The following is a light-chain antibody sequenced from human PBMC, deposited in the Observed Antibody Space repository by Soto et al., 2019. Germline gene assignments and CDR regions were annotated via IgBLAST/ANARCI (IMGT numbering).Light chain of an antibody. V-gene: IGKV1-39*01. CDR3: QQSSNSPYT. CDR2: AAS. Sequence: DIEMTQSPSSLSASVGDRVTITCRASQTSSSYLNWYQQSRGNAPTLLIYAASSLQSGGPSRFSGSGSGTDSTLNISSLQPDDFATYYCQQSSNSPYTFGQGTKLEI. CDR1: QTSSSY. J-gene: IGKJ2*01.